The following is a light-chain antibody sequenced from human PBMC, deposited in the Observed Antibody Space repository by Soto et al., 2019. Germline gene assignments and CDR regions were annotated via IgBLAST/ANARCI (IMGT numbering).Light chain of an antibody. CDR2: HAS. J-gene: IGKJ4*02. CDR1: QSVSNN. Sequence: EIVMTQSPATLSVSPGERATLSCRASQSVSNNVAWYQQKPGQAPRLLIYHASTRAPGNPARFSGSESGPEVTLTISSLQSEDFAVYYCQQYNKWPLTFGGGTEVDI. CDR3: QQYNKWPLT. V-gene: IGKV3-15*01.